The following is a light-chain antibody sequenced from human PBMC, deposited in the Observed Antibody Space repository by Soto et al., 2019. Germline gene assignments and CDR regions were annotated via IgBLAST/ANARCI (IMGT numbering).Light chain of an antibody. CDR1: KSLTTRY. CDR2: GVS. CDR3: QQYGSSPT. V-gene: IGKV3-20*01. J-gene: IGKJ5*01. Sequence: EIVLKQSPGTLSLFPGERATLYCRASKSLTTRYLAWYQQKPGQAPRLLIYGVSSRATGIPNRFSGSGSGTAFTLTISRLAPEDFAVYSCQQYGSSPTFGQGTRLEIK.